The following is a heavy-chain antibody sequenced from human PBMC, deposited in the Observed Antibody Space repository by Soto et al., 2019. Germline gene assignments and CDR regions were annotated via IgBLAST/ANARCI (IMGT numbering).Heavy chain of an antibody. CDR3: ARVSWRDSSGYYYGSRGDY. Sequence: PSETLSLTCTVSGGSISSGDYYWSWIRQPPGKGLEWIGYIYYSGSTYYNPSLKSRVTISVDTSKNQFSLKLSSVTAADTAVYYCARVSWRDSSGYYYGSRGDYWGQGTLVTVS. D-gene: IGHD3-22*01. J-gene: IGHJ4*02. CDR1: GGSISSGDYY. CDR2: IYYSGST. V-gene: IGHV4-30-4*01.